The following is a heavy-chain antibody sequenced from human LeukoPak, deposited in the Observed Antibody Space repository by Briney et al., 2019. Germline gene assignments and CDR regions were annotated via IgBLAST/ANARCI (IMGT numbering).Heavy chain of an antibody. CDR2: IYTSGST. Sequence: PSETLSLTCTVSGNSFGDYYWSWIRQPAGKGLEWIGRIYTSGSTTYNPSLKSRVTMSVDTSKSQFSLNLMSVTAADTAVYHCTRDTGTTGEVKFDPWGQGTLVTVSS. D-gene: IGHD4-17*01. CDR1: GNSFGDYY. J-gene: IGHJ5*02. V-gene: IGHV4-4*07. CDR3: TRDTGTTGEVKFDP.